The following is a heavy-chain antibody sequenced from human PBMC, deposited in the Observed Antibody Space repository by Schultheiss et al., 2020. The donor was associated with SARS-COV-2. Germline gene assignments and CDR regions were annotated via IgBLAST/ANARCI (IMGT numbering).Heavy chain of an antibody. J-gene: IGHJ4*02. Sequence: GESLKISCAASGFTFSSYEMNWVRQAPGKGLEWVSAISGSGGSTYYADSVKGRFTISRDNSKNTLYLQMNSLRAGDTAVYYCVRRLSEGGGLLIDYWGQGTLVTVSS. V-gene: IGHV3-23*01. CDR2: ISGSGGST. CDR1: GFTFSSYE. CDR3: VRRLSEGGGLLIDY. D-gene: IGHD3/OR15-3a*01.